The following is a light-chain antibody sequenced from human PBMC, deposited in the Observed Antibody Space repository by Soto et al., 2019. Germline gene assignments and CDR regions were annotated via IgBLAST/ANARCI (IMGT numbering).Light chain of an antibody. CDR3: QQYGISPLT. J-gene: IGKJ4*01. CDR2: GAS. Sequence: EIVLTQSPGTLSLSLGERATLSCRASQSVSSTYLAWYQQKPGQAPRLLIYGASSRATGIPDRFSGSGSGTDFTLTISRLEPEDFAVYYCQQYGISPLTFGGGTKVEIK. V-gene: IGKV3-20*01. CDR1: QSVSSTY.